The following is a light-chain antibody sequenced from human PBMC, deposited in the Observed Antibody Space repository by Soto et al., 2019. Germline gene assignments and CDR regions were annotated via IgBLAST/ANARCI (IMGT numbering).Light chain of an antibody. Sequence: QSALTQPRSVSGSPGQSVTISCTGTSSDVGGYNFVSWYQQLPGKAPKLMIYDVTKRPSGAPDRFSGSKSGNTASLTISGLQAEDEADYYCSSHAGTYPGVFGGGTKVTVL. CDR3: SSHAGTYPGV. V-gene: IGLV2-11*01. CDR1: SSDVGGYNF. J-gene: IGLJ3*02. CDR2: DVT.